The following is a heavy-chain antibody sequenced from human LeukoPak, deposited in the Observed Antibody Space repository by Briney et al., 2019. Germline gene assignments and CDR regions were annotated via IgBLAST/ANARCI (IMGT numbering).Heavy chain of an antibody. CDR1: GGSISSGDYY. Sequence: PSETLSLTCTVSGGSISSGDYYWSWIRQPPGKGLEWIGYIYYSGSTYYNPSLKSRVTISVDTSKNQFSLKLSSVTAADTAVYYCASTLVVPAAPADAFDIWGQGTMLTVSS. CDR2: IYYSGST. V-gene: IGHV4-30-4*08. CDR3: ASTLVVPAAPADAFDI. D-gene: IGHD2-2*01. J-gene: IGHJ3*02.